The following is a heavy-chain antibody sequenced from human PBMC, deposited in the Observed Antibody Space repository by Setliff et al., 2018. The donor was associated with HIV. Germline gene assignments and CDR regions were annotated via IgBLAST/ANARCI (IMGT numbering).Heavy chain of an antibody. CDR3: AIRDRSFDFWSGYYQRDF. J-gene: IGHJ4*02. CDR2: IYYSGTT. CDR1: GVSFTSSTYY. Sequence: SETLSLTCNVSGVSFTSSTYYWGWVRQPPGKGLEWIGSIYYSGTTYYKSSLKSRVTISVDASETHFSLRLTSVSAADTGVYYCAIRDRSFDFWSGYYQRDFWSQGTLVTVSS. D-gene: IGHD3-3*01. V-gene: IGHV4-39*02.